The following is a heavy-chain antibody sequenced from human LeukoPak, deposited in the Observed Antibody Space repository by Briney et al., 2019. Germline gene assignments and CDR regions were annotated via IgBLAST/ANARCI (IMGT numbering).Heavy chain of an antibody. D-gene: IGHD2-21*02. CDR1: GFTFSSYG. CDR3: AKVRDCGGDCYLPHYYYGMDV. J-gene: IGHJ6*02. Sequence: GGSLRLSCAASGFTFSSYGMHWVRQAPGKGLEWVAVISYDGSNKYYADSVKGRFTISRDNSKNTLYLQMNSLRAEDTAVYYCAKVRDCGGDCYLPHYYYGMDVWGQGTTVTVSS. CDR2: ISYDGSNK. V-gene: IGHV3-30*18.